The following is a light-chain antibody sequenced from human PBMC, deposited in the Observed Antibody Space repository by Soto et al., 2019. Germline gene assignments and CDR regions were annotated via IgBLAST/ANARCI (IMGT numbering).Light chain of an antibody. V-gene: IGKV3-20*01. J-gene: IGKJ4*01. CDR3: QPYANSPLT. CDR2: GAS. CDR1: QSVAKNF. Sequence: EIVLTQSPDTLSLSPGERVTLSCRASQSVAKNFLAWYQQKPGQAPRLLIYGASRSATGIPDRFSGYESGTDFTLTISRLEPEDFAVYDCQPYANSPLTFGGGTKVEIK.